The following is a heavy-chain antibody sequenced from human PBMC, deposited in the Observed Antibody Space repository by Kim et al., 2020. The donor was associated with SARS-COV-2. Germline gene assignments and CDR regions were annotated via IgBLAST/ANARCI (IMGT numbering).Heavy chain of an antibody. J-gene: IGHJ4*02. CDR1: GGSVSSGSFY. Sequence: SETLSLTCTVSGGSVSSGSFYWGWVRQPPGKGLEWIGYIYYNGRTNYNPSLKSRVTMSLDTSKSQFSLRLTSVTAADTAVYFCARERAINVMAFFTDSWGPGMLVTVSS. D-gene: IGHD2-8*01. CDR3: ARERAINVMAFFTDS. CDR2: IYYNGRT. V-gene: IGHV4-61*01.